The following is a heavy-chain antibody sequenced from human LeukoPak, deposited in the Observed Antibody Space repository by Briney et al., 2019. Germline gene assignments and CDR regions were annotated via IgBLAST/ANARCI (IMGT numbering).Heavy chain of an antibody. CDR1: GFTFSSHG. V-gene: IGHV3-23*01. Sequence: GGTLRLSCAASGFTFSSHGMNWVRQAPGKGLEWVSGISPSGGITYYTDSVKGRFTISRDNSKNTLYLQTNSLRAEDTAVYYCARETSVAAAGTLDYWGQGTLVIVSS. CDR3: ARETSVAAAGTLDY. CDR2: ISPSGGIT. D-gene: IGHD6-13*01. J-gene: IGHJ4*02.